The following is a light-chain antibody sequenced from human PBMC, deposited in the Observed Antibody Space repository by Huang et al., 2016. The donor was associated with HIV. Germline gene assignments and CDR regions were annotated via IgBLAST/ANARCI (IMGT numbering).Light chain of an antibody. J-gene: IGKJ4*01. CDR1: QSLGNTY. V-gene: IGKV2-30*01. CDR2: QVS. CDR3: MQGAQGRT. Sequence: DVVMTQSPLLLPVTLGQPASISCRSSQSLGNTYVHWFHQRPGHSPRRLIYQVSNRDSGVADRVSGSGAGTDFTLRISRVEAEDVGIYYCMQGAQGRTFGGGTKVEIK.